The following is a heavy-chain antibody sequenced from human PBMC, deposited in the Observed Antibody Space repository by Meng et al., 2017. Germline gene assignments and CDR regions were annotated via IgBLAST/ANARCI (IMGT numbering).Heavy chain of an antibody. CDR3: ARDLGLIQYYYYYGMDV. J-gene: IGHJ6*02. D-gene: IGHD6-19*01. CDR2: IIPIFGTA. Sequence: SVKVSCKASGGTFSSYAISWVRQAPGQGLEWIGGIIPIFGTANYAQKFQGRVTITTDESTSTAYMGLSSLRSEDTAVYYCARDLGLIQYYYYYGMDVWGQGTTVTVSS. CDR1: GGTFSSYA. V-gene: IGHV1-69*05.